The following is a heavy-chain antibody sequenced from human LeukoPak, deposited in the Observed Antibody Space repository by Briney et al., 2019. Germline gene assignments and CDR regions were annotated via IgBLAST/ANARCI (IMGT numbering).Heavy chain of an antibody. CDR3: ARVGGAIFGVVQGYDY. CDR2: ISAYNGNT. Sequence: ASVKVSCKASGYTFTSYGISWVRQAPGQGLEWMGWISAYNGNTNYAQKLQGRVTMTTDTSTSTAYMELRSPRSDDTAVYYCARVGGAIFGVVQGYDYWGQGTLVTVSS. CDR1: GYTFTSYG. J-gene: IGHJ4*02. D-gene: IGHD3-3*01. V-gene: IGHV1-18*01.